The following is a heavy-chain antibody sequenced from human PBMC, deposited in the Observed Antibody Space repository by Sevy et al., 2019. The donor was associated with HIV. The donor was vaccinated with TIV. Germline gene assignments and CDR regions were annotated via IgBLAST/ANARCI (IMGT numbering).Heavy chain of an antibody. CDR3: VKEGGGEGGDH. Sequence: GGSLRLSCAASGFSYSSYGMHWVRQAPGKGLEWVAYIQYDGSNKEYADSVKGRFTISRDNSKNTLELQMNSLRVEDTAVYYCVKEGGGEGGDHWGQGTLVTVSS. CDR2: IQYDGSNK. J-gene: IGHJ4*02. CDR1: GFSYSSYG. V-gene: IGHV3-30*02. D-gene: IGHD2-21*01.